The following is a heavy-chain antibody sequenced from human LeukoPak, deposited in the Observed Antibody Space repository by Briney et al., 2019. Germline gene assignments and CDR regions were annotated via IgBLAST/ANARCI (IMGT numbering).Heavy chain of an antibody. CDR3: ARVVGGYSCGYFDC. J-gene: IGHJ4*02. Sequence: GGSLRLSCAASGFTVSSNYMSWVRQAPGKGLEWVSVLYSGGSTYYADSVKGRFIISRDNSKNTLYLQMNSLRAEDTAVYYCARVVGGYSCGYFDCGHERILVTVSS. CDR2: LYSGGST. V-gene: IGHV3-53*01. CDR1: GFTVSSNY. D-gene: IGHD4-23*01.